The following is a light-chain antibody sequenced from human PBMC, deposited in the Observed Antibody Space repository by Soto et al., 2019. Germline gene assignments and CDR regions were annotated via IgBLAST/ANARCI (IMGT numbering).Light chain of an antibody. CDR1: TNDIAVYSY. V-gene: IGLV2-14*03. CDR3: SSYRSGSTTVV. CDR2: DVT. J-gene: IGLJ3*02. Sequence: QSVLTQPASVSGSPGQSITTSCTGTTNDIAVYSYVAWYQQHPGKAPNLMIYDVTTRPSGVSDRFSGSKSGDTASLTISGLQAEDEAIYYCSSYRSGSTTVVFGGGTKLTVL.